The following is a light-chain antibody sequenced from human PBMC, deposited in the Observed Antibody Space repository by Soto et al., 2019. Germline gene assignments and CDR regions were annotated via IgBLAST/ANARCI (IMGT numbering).Light chain of an antibody. CDR1: QDISNY. J-gene: IGKJ3*01. Sequence: DIQMTQSPSSLSASVGDRVTITCQASQDISNYLNCYQQKQGKAPKLLFYDASNLETGVPSRFSGSGSGTDFTFTISSLQPEDIATYYCQQYDNLPLFTFGPGTKVDIK. CDR3: QQYDNLPLFT. V-gene: IGKV1-33*01. CDR2: DAS.